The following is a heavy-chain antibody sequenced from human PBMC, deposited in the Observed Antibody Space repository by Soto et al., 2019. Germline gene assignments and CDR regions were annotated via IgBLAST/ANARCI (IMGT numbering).Heavy chain of an antibody. V-gene: IGHV1-69*06. CDR1: GGTFSSYA. CDR3: ARGSPRRIEARLTGGYYYGMDV. CDR2: TIPIFGTA. D-gene: IGHD6-6*01. J-gene: IGHJ6*02. Sequence: QVQLVQSGAEVKKPGSSVKVSCKASGGTFSSYAITWVRQAPGQGLEWMGGTIPIFGTANSAQKFQGRVTITADKYASTAYMELGSLRSADTAVYYCARGSPRRIEARLTGGYYYGMDVWGQGTTVTVSS.